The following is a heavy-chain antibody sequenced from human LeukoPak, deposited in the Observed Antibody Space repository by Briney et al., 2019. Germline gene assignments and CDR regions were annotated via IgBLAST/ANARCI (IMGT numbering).Heavy chain of an antibody. Sequence: GGSLRLPCAASGFTFSSFGMSWVRQAPGKGLEWVSAISNSGGNTYYADSVKGRFTISRDNSKDTLSLQMNSLRAEDTAVYYCVLKVRFDYWGQGTLVTVSS. CDR3: VLKVRFDY. CDR2: ISNSGGNT. D-gene: IGHD2-15*01. CDR1: GFTFSSFG. V-gene: IGHV3-23*01. J-gene: IGHJ4*02.